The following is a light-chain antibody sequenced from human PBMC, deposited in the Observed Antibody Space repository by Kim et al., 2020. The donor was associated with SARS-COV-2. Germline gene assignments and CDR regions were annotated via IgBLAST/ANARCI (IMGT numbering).Light chain of an antibody. CDR2: DNN. J-gene: IGLJ1*01. CDR3: GTWDSSLSAGV. CDR1: SSNIGNNY. Sequence: GQKVTISCSGSSSNIGNNYVSWYQQLPGTAPKLLIYDNNKRPSGIPDRFSGSKSGTSATLGITGLQTGDEADYYCGTWDSSLSAGVFGTGSKVTVL. V-gene: IGLV1-51*01.